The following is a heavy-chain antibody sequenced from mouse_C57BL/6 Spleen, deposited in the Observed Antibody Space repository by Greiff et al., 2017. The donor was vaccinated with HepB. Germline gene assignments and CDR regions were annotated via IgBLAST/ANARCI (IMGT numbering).Heavy chain of an antibody. J-gene: IGHJ2*01. CDR1: GYTFTSYW. Sequence: QVQLQQPGAELVKPGASVKMSCKASGYTFTSYWITWVKQRPGQGLEWIGDIYPGSGSTNYNEKFKSKATLTVDTSSSTAYMQLSSLTSEDSAVYYCAAYYYGSSYPDYWGQGTTLTVSS. V-gene: IGHV1-55*01. D-gene: IGHD1-1*01. CDR3: AAYYYGSSYPDY. CDR2: IYPGSGST.